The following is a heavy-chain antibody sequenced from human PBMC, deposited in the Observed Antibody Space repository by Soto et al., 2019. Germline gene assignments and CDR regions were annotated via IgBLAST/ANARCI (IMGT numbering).Heavy chain of an antibody. J-gene: IGHJ4*02. CDR1: GFTFSDYY. CDR2: ISSSGSTI. Sequence: HWCSIELSCASSGFTFSDYYMSWIRQAPGKGLEWVSYISSSGSTIYYADSVKGRFTISRDNAKNSLYLQMNSLRAEDTAVYYCARDWGRAVCDYWAREPWSPSPQ. CDR3: ARDWGRAVCDY. V-gene: IGHV3-11*01. D-gene: IGHD6-19*01.